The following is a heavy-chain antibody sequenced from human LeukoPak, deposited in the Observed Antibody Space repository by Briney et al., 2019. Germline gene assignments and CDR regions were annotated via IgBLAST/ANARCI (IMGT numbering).Heavy chain of an antibody. J-gene: IGHJ4*02. CDR3: ARDGFVGAADY. CDR2: IKQDGSEK. V-gene: IGHV3-7*01. Sequence: GGSLRLSCAASEFIFSGYWMNWVRQAPGKGLEWAANIKQDGSEKQYVDSVRGRFTISRDNAKNSLYLQMNSLRVEDTAVYYCARDGFVGAADYWGQGTLVTVSS. CDR1: EFIFSGYW. D-gene: IGHD6-13*01.